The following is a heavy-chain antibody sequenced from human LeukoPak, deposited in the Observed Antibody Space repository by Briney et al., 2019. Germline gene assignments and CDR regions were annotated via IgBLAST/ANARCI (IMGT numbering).Heavy chain of an antibody. CDR2: ISAYNGNT. CDR3: AEAGGRGYSGYDLRY. V-gene: IGHV1-18*01. CDR1: GYTFTSYG. Sequence: ASVKVSCKASGYTFTSYGISWVRQAPGQGLEWMGWISAYNGNTNYAQKLQGRVTMTTDTSTSTAYMELRSLRSDDTAVYYCAEAGGRGYSGYDLRYWGQGTLVTVSS. J-gene: IGHJ4*02. D-gene: IGHD5-12*01.